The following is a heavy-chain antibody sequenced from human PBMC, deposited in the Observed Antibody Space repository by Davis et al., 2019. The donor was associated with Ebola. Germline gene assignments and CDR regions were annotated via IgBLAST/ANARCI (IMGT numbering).Heavy chain of an antibody. Sequence: GESLKISCKGSGYSFTSYWIGWVRQMPGKGLEWMGIIYPGDSDTRYSPSFQGQVTISADQSISTAYLQWSSLKASDTAMYYCARHLGSGYYNKAFDIWGQGTMVTVSS. CDR2: IYPGDSDT. D-gene: IGHD3-3*01. CDR1: GYSFTSYW. V-gene: IGHV5-51*01. J-gene: IGHJ3*02. CDR3: ARHLGSGYYNKAFDI.